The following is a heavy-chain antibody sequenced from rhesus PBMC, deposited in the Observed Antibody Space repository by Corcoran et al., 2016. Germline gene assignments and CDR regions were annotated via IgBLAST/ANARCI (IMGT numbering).Heavy chain of an antibody. CDR2: INGNRGST. Sequence: QVQLQESGPGLVKPSETLSLTCTVSGASISSYWWSWIRQPPGKGLEGIGEINGNRGSTYDNPSRKSRVTISKDASKNQFSLKLSSVTAADTAVYYCARNGGGYSYRDYYGLDSWGQGVVVTVSS. CDR3: ARNGGGYSYRDYYGLDS. V-gene: IGHV4-80*01. D-gene: IGHD5-12*01. CDR1: GASISSYW. J-gene: IGHJ6*01.